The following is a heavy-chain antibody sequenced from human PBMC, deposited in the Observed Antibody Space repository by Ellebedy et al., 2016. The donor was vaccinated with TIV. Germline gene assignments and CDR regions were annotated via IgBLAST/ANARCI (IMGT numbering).Heavy chain of an antibody. CDR1: GYTLTELS. D-gene: IGHD3-10*01. Sequence: ASVKVSCXVSGYTLTELSMHWVRQAPGKGLEWMGGFDPEDGETIYAQKFQGRVTMTEDTSTDTAYMELSSLRSEDTAVYYCATDKEGVLRGVAYYFDYWGQGTLVTVSS. J-gene: IGHJ4*02. CDR3: ATDKEGVLRGVAYYFDY. V-gene: IGHV1-24*01. CDR2: FDPEDGET.